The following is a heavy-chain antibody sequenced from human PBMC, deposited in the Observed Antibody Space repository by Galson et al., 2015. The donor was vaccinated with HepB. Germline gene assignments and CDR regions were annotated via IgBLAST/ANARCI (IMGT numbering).Heavy chain of an antibody. Sequence: QSGAEVKKPGESLKISCKGSGYSFTSYWIGWVRQMPGKGLEWMGIIYPGDSDTRYNPSFQGQVTISVDRSISTAYLQWSSLKASDTAIYYSAKHLGNNWSNHYGMDVWGQGTTVTVSS. V-gene: IGHV5-51*01. D-gene: IGHD1-20*01. CDR2: IYPGDSDT. J-gene: IGHJ6*02. CDR3: AKHLGNNWSNHYGMDV. CDR1: GYSFTSYW.